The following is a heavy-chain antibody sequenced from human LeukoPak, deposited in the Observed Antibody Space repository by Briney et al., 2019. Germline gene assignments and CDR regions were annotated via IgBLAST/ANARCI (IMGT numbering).Heavy chain of an antibody. Sequence: SETLSLTCTVSGGSISSSSYYWGWIRQPPGNGLEWIGSIYYSGSTYYNPSLKSRVTISVDTSKNQFSLKLSSVTAADTAVYYCAGDVSYDYVWGSYEGNWFDPWGQGTLVTVSS. CDR1: GGSISSSSYY. V-gene: IGHV4-39*07. CDR2: IYYSGST. J-gene: IGHJ5*02. CDR3: AGDVSYDYVWGSYEGNWFDP. D-gene: IGHD3-16*01.